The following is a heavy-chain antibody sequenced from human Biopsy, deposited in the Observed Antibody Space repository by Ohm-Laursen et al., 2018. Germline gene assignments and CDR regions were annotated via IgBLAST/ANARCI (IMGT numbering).Heavy chain of an antibody. V-gene: IGHV4-59*02. Sequence: SDTLSLTWTVSGDSVTKYYWSWIRQPPGKGLEWIGHIYYSVMTNYNPSLQSRVSISVDTSRNQASLTLSSVTAADTAVYYCARDSGTLNYGNFKYYHYYGMDVWGQGTKVTVSS. CDR3: ARDSGTLNYGNFKYYHYYGMDV. CDR1: GDSVTKYY. D-gene: IGHD4-11*01. J-gene: IGHJ6*02. CDR2: IYYSVMT.